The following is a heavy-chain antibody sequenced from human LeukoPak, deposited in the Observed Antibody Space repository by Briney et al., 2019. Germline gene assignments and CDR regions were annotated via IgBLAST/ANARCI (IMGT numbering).Heavy chain of an antibody. J-gene: IGHJ6*02. CDR3: ARIPRSPPTPGVSLSFYYYYGMDV. D-gene: IGHD7-27*01. CDR2: INPRGGST. Sequence: ASVKVSCKASGYTFTSYYMHWVRQAPGQGLEWMGIINPRGGSTSYAQKFQGRVTMTRDTSTSTVYMELSSLRSEDTAAYYCARIPRSPPTPGVSLSFYYYYGMDVWGQGTTVTVSS. CDR1: GYTFTSYY. V-gene: IGHV1-46*01.